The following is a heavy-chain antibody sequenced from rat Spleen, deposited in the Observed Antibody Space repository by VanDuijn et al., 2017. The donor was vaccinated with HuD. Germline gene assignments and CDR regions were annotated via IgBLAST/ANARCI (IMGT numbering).Heavy chain of an antibody. CDR2: ISSGGGRN. J-gene: IGHJ4*01. Sequence: EVQLVESGGGLVQPGRSLKLSCAASGFTFSSFPMAWVRQAPKKGLEWVAYISSGGGRNFYRDSVKGRFTISRDNAKRSLYLQMDSLRSEATATYYCARHAAIDYVMDAWGQGASVTVSS. CDR1: GFTFSSFP. V-gene: IGHV5-25*01. D-gene: IGHD1-2*01. CDR3: ARHAAIDYVMDA.